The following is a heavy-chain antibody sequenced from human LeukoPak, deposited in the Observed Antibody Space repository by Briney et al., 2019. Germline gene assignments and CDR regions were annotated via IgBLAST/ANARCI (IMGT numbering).Heavy chain of an antibody. J-gene: IGHJ4*02. CDR1: GFTFSSYA. CDR2: ISSNGGST. V-gene: IGHV3-64D*09. D-gene: IGHD3-22*01. CDR3: VKVGQYYDSSGRHYYFDY. Sequence: GGSLRLSCSASGFTFSSYAMHWVRQAPGKGLEYVSAISSNGGSTYYADSVKGRFTISRDNSKNTLYLQMSSLRAEDTAVYYCVKVGQYYDSSGRHYYFDYWGQGTLVTVSS.